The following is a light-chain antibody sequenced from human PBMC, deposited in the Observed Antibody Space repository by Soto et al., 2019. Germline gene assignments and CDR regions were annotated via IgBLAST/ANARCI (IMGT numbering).Light chain of an antibody. CDR2: DAS. CDR1: QSVSIN. CDR3: QQYNNWHPLT. Sequence: EIVMTQSPGTLSVSPGERATLSCRASQSVSINLAWYQQKPGQAPRLLIYDASTRATGIPARFSGSGSGTDFTLTTSSLQSKDFAVYYCQQYNNWHPLTFGGGTKVEIK. V-gene: IGKV3D-15*01. J-gene: IGKJ4*01.